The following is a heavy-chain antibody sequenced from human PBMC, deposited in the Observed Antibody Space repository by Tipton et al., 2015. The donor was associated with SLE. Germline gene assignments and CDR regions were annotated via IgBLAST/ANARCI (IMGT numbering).Heavy chain of an antibody. CDR1: GFTFSSYG. Sequence: SLRLSCAASGFTFSSYGMHWVRQAPAKGLEWVAIIWHDGSNKHYADSVKGRFTISRDNSKNTLYLQMNSLRAEEDTAVYYCARAQYYYDTSGYHKGDYFDHWGQGTLVTVSS. CDR3: ARAQYYYDTSGYHKGDYFDH. CDR2: IWHDGSNK. D-gene: IGHD3-22*01. V-gene: IGHV3-33*01. J-gene: IGHJ4*02.